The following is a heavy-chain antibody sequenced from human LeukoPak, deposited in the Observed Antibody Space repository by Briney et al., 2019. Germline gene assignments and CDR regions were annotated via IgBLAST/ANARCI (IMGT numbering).Heavy chain of an antibody. CDR3: TNSDDYGDY. CDR2: IAFDDTDR. Sequence: GGSLRLSCAASGFIFGDYAMHWVRQAPGKGLEWVAAIAFDDTDRYYIDSVKGRFTISRDDSKNTLYLHMTSLRAEDTAVYYCTNSDDYGDYWGQRTLVTVSS. CDR1: GFIFGDYA. V-gene: IGHV3-30*04. J-gene: IGHJ4*02.